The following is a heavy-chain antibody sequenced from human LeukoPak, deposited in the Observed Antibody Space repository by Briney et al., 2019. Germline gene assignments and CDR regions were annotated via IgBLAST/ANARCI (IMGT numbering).Heavy chain of an antibody. V-gene: IGHV1-2*02. CDR1: GYTFTGYY. Sequence: GASVKVSCKASGYTFTGYYMHWVRQAPGQGLEWMGWINPNSGGTNYAQKFQSRVTMTRDTSISTAYMELSRLRSDDTAVYYCARLPYYDILTGYYPFDYWGQGTLVTVSS. D-gene: IGHD3-9*01. CDR3: ARLPYYDILTGYYPFDY. CDR2: INPNSGGT. J-gene: IGHJ4*02.